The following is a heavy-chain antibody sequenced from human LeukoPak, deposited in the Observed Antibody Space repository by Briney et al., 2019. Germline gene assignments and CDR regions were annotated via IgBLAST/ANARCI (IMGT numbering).Heavy chain of an antibody. CDR3: ARGARFPRRYFDWFLRRRGEDY. Sequence: GGSLRLSCAASGFTFSSYSMNWVRQAPGKGLEWVSSISSSSSYIYYADSVKGRLTISRDNAKNSLYLQMNSLRAEDTAVYYCARGARFPRRYFDWFLRRRGEDYWGQGTLVTVSS. V-gene: IGHV3-21*01. CDR2: ISSSSSYI. CDR1: GFTFSSYS. J-gene: IGHJ4*02. D-gene: IGHD3-9*01.